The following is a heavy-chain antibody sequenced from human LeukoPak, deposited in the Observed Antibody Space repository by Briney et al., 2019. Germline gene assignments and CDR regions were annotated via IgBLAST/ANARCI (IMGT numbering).Heavy chain of an antibody. D-gene: IGHD3-10*01. CDR1: GFTFSSYG. CDR3: AKDIFTMVRGVVDY. CDR2: ISYDGSNK. V-gene: IGHV3-30*18. J-gene: IGHJ4*02. Sequence: GGSLRLSCAASGFTFSSYGMHWVRQAPGKGLEWVAVISYDGSNKYYADSVKGRFTISRDNAKNSLYLQMNSLKAEDTALYYCAKDIFTMVRGVVDYWGQGTLVTVSS.